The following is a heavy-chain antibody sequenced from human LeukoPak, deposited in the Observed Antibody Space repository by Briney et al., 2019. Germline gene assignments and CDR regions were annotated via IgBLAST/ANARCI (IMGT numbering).Heavy chain of an antibody. J-gene: IGHJ4*02. D-gene: IGHD3-16*02. CDR1: GYTFTNYA. CDR2: INPNTGNP. V-gene: IGHV7-4-1*02. Sequence: ASVKVSCKTSGYTFTNYAMNWVRQAPGQGLEWMGWINPNTGNPAYAQGFTGRFVFSLDTSVSTAYLQISSLEAEDTAVYYCARAIMHLGELSLPSYWGQGTLVTVSS. CDR3: ARAIMHLGELSLPSY.